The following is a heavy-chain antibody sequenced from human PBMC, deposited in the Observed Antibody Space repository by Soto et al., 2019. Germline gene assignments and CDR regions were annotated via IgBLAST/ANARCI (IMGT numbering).Heavy chain of an antibody. J-gene: IGHJ4*02. CDR1: GFTFNRYG. V-gene: IGHV3-23*01. Sequence: GGSLRLSCGASGFTFNRYGMIWVRQAPGKGLEWVSAISASGDNTYYADSVKGRFTISRDSSNNTLYLQMNSLRADDTALYYCVKLRLELLYLDSWGLGALVTVSS. D-gene: IGHD1-7*01. CDR3: VKLRLELLYLDS. CDR2: ISASGDNT.